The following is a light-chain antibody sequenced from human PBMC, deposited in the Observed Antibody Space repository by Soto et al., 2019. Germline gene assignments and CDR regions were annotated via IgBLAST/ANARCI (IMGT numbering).Light chain of an antibody. CDR1: QSVGSS. CDR3: QQRINCPLT. CDR2: DAS. V-gene: IGKV3-11*01. J-gene: IGKJ4*02. Sequence: EIVLTPSPATLSLSPGERATLSCRASQSVGSSLAWYQQKPGQAPRLLIYDASTRATGIPARFSGSGSGTDVTLTISSQEPEDFAVYYCQQRINCPLTCGGGTKVEIK.